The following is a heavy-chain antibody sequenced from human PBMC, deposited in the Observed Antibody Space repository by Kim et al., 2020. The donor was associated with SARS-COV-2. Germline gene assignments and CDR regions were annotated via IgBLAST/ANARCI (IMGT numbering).Heavy chain of an antibody. Sequence: GGSLRLSCAASGFTFSSYSMNWVRQAPGKGLEWVSYISYSSSTIYYADSVKGRFTISRDNAKNSLYLQMNSLRAEDTAVYYCAGGVPRATFFDYWGQGTLVTVSS. CDR1: GFTFSSYS. V-gene: IGHV3-48*04. J-gene: IGHJ4*02. D-gene: IGHD5-12*01. CDR3: AGGVPRATFFDY. CDR2: ISYSSSTI.